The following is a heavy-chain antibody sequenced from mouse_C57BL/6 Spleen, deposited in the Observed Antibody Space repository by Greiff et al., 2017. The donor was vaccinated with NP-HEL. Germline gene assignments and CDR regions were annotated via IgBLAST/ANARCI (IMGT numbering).Heavy chain of an antibody. J-gene: IGHJ2*01. CDR3: ARHDGKGFDY. Sequence: VQLLQSGAELARPGASVKLSCKASGYTFTSYGISWVKQRTGQGLEWIGVINPYNGGTSYNQKFKGKATLTVDKSSSTAYMELNSLTSEDSAVYYCARHDGKGFDYWGQGTTLTVSS. CDR2: INPYNGGT. V-gene: IGHV1-19*01. CDR1: GYTFTSYG. D-gene: IGHD2-12*01.